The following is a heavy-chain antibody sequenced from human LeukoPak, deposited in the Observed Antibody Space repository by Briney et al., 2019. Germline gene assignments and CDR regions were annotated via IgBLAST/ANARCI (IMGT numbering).Heavy chain of an antibody. CDR2: ISWNSGSI. CDR1: GFTFDDYA. J-gene: IGHJ3*02. CDR3: AKDKGGGYERSAFDI. Sequence: GGSLRLSSAASGFTFDDYAMHSVRQAPGKGLEWVSGISWNSGSIGYADSVKGRFTISRDNAKNSLYLQMNSLRAEDTALYYCAKDKGGGYERSAFDIWGKGTMVTVSS. V-gene: IGHV3-9*01. D-gene: IGHD5-12*01.